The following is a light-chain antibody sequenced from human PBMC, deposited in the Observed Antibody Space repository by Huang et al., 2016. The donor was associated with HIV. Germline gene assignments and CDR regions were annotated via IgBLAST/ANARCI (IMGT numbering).Light chain of an antibody. CDR2: DAY. CDR3: QQYHNWPYS. CDR1: QSIATN. V-gene: IGKV3-15*01. J-gene: IGKJ2*03. Sequence: EIVLTQSPATLSVSPGEGATLSCRANQSIATNLAWYHQRPGQAPRILIYDAYTRASGLPGRFSGSGSGTEFTLTVSGLHSEDFAIYYCQQYHNWPYSFGQGTKLEIK.